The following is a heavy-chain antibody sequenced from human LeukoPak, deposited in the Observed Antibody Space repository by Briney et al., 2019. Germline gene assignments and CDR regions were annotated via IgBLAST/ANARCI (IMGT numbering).Heavy chain of an antibody. CDR3: ARDIAAATSGYAGGA. V-gene: IGHV7-4-1*02. J-gene: IGHJ3*01. D-gene: IGHD6-13*01. CDR2: INTNTGNP. CDR1: GYTFTSYA. Sequence: GASVKVSCKASGYTFTSYAMNWVRQAPGQGLEWMGWINTNTGNPTYAQGFTGRFVLSLDTSVSTAYLQISSLKAEDTAVYYCARDIAAATSGYAGGAWGQGTMATVSS.